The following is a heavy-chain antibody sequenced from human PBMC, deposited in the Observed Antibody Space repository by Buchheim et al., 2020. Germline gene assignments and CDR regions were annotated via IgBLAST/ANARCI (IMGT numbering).Heavy chain of an antibody. J-gene: IGHJ6*02. CDR2: IWYDGSNK. CDR3: ARDREDIVLVPAAMVYYYGMDV. Sequence: QVQLVESGGGVVQPGRSLRLSCAASGFTFSSYGMHWVRQAPGKGLEWVAVIWYDGSNKYYADSVKGRFTISRDNSQNTLYLQMNSLRAEDTAVYYCARDREDIVLVPAAMVYYYGMDVWGQGTT. CDR1: GFTFSSYG. V-gene: IGHV3-33*01. D-gene: IGHD2-2*01.